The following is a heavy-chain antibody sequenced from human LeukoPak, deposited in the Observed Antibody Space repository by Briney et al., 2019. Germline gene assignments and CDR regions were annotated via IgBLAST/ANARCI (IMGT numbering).Heavy chain of an antibody. CDR2: ISAYNGNT. Sequence: GASVKVSCKASGYTFTSYGISWVRQAPGQGLEWMGWISAYNGNTNYTQKLQGRVTMTTDTSTSTAYMELRSLRSDDTAVYYCARGDYDSSGYPFPFDYWGQGTLVTVSS. V-gene: IGHV1-18*01. CDR3: ARGDYDSSGYPFPFDY. J-gene: IGHJ4*02. D-gene: IGHD3-22*01. CDR1: GYTFTSYG.